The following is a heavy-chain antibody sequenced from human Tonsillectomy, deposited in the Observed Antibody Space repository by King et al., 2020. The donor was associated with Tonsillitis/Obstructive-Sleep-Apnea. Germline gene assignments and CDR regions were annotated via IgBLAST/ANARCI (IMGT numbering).Heavy chain of an antibody. CDR3: ARDHCSSTSCYVYYMDV. J-gene: IGHJ6*03. V-gene: IGHV1-69*12. CDR2: IIPTFGTA. D-gene: IGHD2-2*01. Sequence: QLVQSGAEVKKPGSSVKVSCKASGGTFSSYAISWVRQAPGQGLEWMGGIIPTFGTANYAQKFQGRVTITADEPTSTAYMELSSLRSEDTAVYYCARDHCSSTSCYVYYMDVWGKGTTVTVSS. CDR1: GGTFSSYA.